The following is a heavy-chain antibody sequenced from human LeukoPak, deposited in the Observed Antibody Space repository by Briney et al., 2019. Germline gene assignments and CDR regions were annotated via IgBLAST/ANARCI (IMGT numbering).Heavy chain of an antibody. CDR3: ARGNSPYDSSGYYPS. Sequence: SVKVSCKASGGTFSSYAISWVRQAPGQGLEWMGGIIPIFGTANYAQKFQGRVTITADESASTAYMELSSLRSEDTAVYYCARGNSPYDSSGYYPSWGQGTLVTVSS. J-gene: IGHJ5*02. CDR1: GGTFSSYA. D-gene: IGHD3-22*01. CDR2: IIPIFGTA. V-gene: IGHV1-69*13.